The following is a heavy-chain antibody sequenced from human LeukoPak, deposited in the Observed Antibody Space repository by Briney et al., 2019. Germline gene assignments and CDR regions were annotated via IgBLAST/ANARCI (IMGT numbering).Heavy chain of an antibody. Sequence: SETLSLTCTVSGGSISSYYWSWIRQPPGKGLEWIGYIYYSGSTNYNPSLKSRVTISVDTSKNQFSLKLSSVTAADTAVYYCARVGYYYGSGSTPHYYYYYYMDVWGKGTTVTVSS. D-gene: IGHD3-10*01. J-gene: IGHJ6*03. CDR3: ARVGYYYGSGSTPHYYYYYYMDV. V-gene: IGHV4-59*01. CDR1: GGSISSYY. CDR2: IYYSGST.